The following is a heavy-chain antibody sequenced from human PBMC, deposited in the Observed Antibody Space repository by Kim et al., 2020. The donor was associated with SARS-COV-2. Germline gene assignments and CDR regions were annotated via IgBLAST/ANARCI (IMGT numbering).Heavy chain of an antibody. V-gene: IGHV3-30*18. CDR3: AKGAHLYNWNYADY. CDR1: GFTFSSYG. CDR2: ISYDGSNK. D-gene: IGHD1-7*01. Sequence: GGSLRLSCAASGFTFSSYGMHWVRQAPGKGLEWVAVISYDGSNKYYADSVKGRFTISRDNSKNTLYLQMNSLRAEDTAVYYCAKGAHLYNWNYADYWGQG. J-gene: IGHJ4*02.